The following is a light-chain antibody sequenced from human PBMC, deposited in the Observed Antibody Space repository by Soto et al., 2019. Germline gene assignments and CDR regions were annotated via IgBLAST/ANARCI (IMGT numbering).Light chain of an antibody. Sequence: DIQMTQSPSSLSASVGDRVTITCRASQSISSDLNWYQQKPGKAPKLLIYAASSLQSGVPSRFSGSGSGTDFTLTISSLQPEDFATYYCQQSYSTPQTSGQGTKVEIK. V-gene: IGKV1-39*01. CDR2: AAS. CDR3: QQSYSTPQT. J-gene: IGKJ1*01. CDR1: QSISSD.